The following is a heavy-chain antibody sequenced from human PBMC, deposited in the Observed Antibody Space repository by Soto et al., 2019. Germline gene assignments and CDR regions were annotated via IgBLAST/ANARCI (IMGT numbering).Heavy chain of an antibody. J-gene: IGHJ3*02. Sequence: SETLSLTCTVSGGSISSYYWSWIPQPPGKGLEWIGYIYYSGSTNYNPSLKSRVTISVDTSKNQFSLKLSSVTAADTALYYCARHGGAYGADAFDIWGQGTMVTVSS. CDR1: GGSISSYY. V-gene: IGHV4-59*01. CDR3: ARHGGAYGADAFDI. D-gene: IGHD4-17*01. CDR2: IYYSGST.